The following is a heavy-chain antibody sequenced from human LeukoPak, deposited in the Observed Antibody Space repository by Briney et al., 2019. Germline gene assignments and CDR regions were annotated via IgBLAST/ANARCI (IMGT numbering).Heavy chain of an antibody. CDR1: GYTFTGDY. CDR2: INPNSGGA. D-gene: IGHD2-21*02. V-gene: IGHV1-2*06. J-gene: IGHJ6*04. CDR3: ARDFCGGDCYSRSTYMDV. Sequence: ASLKVSCKASGYTFTGDYMHWVRQAPGQGLEWMGRINPNSGGANYAQKLQGRVTITRATSSSTAYMGLSRLRSDDTAVYYCARDFCGGDCYSRSTYMDVWGKGTTVTVSS.